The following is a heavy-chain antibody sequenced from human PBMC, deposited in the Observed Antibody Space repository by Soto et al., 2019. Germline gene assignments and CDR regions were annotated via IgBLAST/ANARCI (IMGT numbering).Heavy chain of an antibody. J-gene: IGHJ6*02. Sequence: EVQLVESGGGLVQPGGSLRLSCAASGVTLSSYDIHWVRQATGEGLAWVSGIGSGGDTHYADSVKGRFIISREDGKNSLYLQMNNLRVGDTAVYYCTRKTPPTVMEVWGQGATVTVSS. V-gene: IGHV3-13*01. CDR3: TRKTPPTVMEV. D-gene: IGHD2-15*01. CDR2: IGSGGDT. CDR1: GVTLSSYD.